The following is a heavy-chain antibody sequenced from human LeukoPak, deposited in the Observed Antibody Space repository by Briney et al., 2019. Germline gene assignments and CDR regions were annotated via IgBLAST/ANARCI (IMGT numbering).Heavy chain of an antibody. CDR2: IRYDGSNK. J-gene: IGHJ4*02. Sequence: GGSLRLSCAAPGFTFSSYDMHWVRQAPGKGLEWVAFIRYDGSNKYYADSVKVRFTISRDNSKNTLYLQMNSLRAEDTAVYYCANQGVAAAREDYWGQGTLVTVSS. CDR3: ANQGVAAAREDY. V-gene: IGHV3-30*02. D-gene: IGHD6-13*01. CDR1: GFTFSSYD.